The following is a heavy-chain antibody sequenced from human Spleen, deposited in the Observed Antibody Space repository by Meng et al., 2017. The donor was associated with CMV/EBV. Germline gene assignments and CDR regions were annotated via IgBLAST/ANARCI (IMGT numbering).Heavy chain of an antibody. J-gene: IGHJ6*02. V-gene: IGHV4-34*01. D-gene: IGHD6-19*01. CDR3: ARGKLGSGWPYYYYGMDV. CDR2: INHSGST. CDR1: SFSCYY. Sequence: SFSCYYWSWIRQPPGKGLEWIGEINHSGSTNYNPSLKSRVTISVDTSKNQFSLKLSSVTAADTAVYYCARGKLGSGWPYYYYGMDVWGQGTTVTVSS.